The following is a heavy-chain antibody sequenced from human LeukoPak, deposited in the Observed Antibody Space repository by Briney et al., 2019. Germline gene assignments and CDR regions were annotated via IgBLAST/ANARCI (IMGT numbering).Heavy chain of an antibody. CDR1: GGSISTYY. CDR2: IYHRGST. J-gene: IGHJ1*01. D-gene: IGHD6-6*01. Sequence: PSGTLSLTCTVSGGSISTYYWNWIRQPPGKGLEWIGYIYHRGSTNYNPSLQSRVTISVDTSKNQFSLNLNSVTAADTAVYYCARGGAARLHFQNWGQGTLVTVSS. V-gene: IGHV4-59*01. CDR3: ARGGAARLHFQN.